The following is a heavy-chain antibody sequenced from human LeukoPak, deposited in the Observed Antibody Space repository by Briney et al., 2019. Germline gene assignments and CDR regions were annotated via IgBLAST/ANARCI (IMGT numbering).Heavy chain of an antibody. D-gene: IGHD2-15*01. Sequence: SETLSLTCTVSGGSISSDYWSWIRQSPGKGLEWIGNIYYSGSTYYTPSLKSRVTISVDTSKNQFSLKLNSVTAADTAVYYCARLSLDYCGGGSCHPFDYWGQGTLVTVSS. V-gene: IGHV4-59*04. CDR1: GGSISSDY. J-gene: IGHJ4*02. CDR3: ARLSLDYCGGGSCHPFDY. CDR2: IYYSGST.